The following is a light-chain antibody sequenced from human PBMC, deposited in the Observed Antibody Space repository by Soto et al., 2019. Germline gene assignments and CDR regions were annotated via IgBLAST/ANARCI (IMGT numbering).Light chain of an antibody. Sequence: DIVMTQSPGSLAVSLGERATINFKSSRSVLYSSNNKNYLAWYQQKPGQPPKLLIYWASTRESGVPDRFSGSGSGTDFTLTISSLQAEDVAVYYCQQYYSTPLTFGGGTKVDIK. CDR2: WAS. J-gene: IGKJ4*01. V-gene: IGKV4-1*01. CDR1: RSVLYSSNNKNY. CDR3: QQYYSTPLT.